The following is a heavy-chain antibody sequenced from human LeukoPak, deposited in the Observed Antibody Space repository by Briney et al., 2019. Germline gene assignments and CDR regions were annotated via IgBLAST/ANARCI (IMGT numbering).Heavy chain of an antibody. V-gene: IGHV4-4*02. CDR2: IYHSGST. J-gene: IGHJ4*02. CDR1: GGSISSSNW. CDR3: ARGVLWFGELRH. D-gene: IGHD3-10*01. Sequence: NSSETLSLTCAVSGGSISSSNWWSWVRQPPGKGLEWIGEIYHSGSTNYNPSLKSRVTISVDTSKNQFSLKLSSVTAAGTAVYYCARGVLWFGELRHWGQGTLVTVSS.